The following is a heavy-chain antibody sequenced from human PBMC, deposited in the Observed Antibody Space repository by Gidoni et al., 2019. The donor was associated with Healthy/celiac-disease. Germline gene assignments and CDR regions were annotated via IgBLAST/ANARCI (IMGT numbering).Heavy chain of an antibody. V-gene: IGHV1-2*04. CDR2: INPNSGGT. Sequence: QVQLVQSGAEVKKPGASVKVSCKASGYTFTGYYMHWVRQAPGQGLEWMGWINPNSGGTNYAQKFQGWVTMTRDTSISTAYMELSRLRSDDTAVYYCARDSGPPYSSGWYGGHDYWGQGTLVTVSS. CDR1: GYTFTGYY. D-gene: IGHD6-19*01. J-gene: IGHJ4*02. CDR3: ARDSGPPYSSGWYGGHDY.